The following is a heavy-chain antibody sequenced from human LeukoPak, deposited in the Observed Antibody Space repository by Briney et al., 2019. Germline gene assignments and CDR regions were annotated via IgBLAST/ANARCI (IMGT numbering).Heavy chain of an antibody. CDR3: ARDPNDYGDYGFDY. Sequence: GGSLRLSCSASGFTFSTNSMHWVRQAPGKGLEFVSAITSNGGSTYYADSVKGRFTISRDNAKNSLYLQMNSLRAEDTALYYCARDPNDYGDYGFDYWGQGTLVTVSS. V-gene: IGHV3-64*04. CDR2: ITSNGGST. CDR1: GFTFSTNS. J-gene: IGHJ4*02. D-gene: IGHD4-17*01.